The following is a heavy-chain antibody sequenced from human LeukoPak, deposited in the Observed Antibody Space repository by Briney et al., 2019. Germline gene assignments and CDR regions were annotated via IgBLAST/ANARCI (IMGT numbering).Heavy chain of an antibody. CDR3: ARGLPPVMKYYFDY. CDR1: GFTFNSYG. D-gene: IGHD4-11*01. Sequence: GGSLRLSCAASGFTFNSYGMHWVRQAPGKGLEWVAVMWYDGSNKYYADSVKGRFTISRDDSKNALYLQMNSLRAEDTAMYYCARGLPPVMKYYFDYWGQGTLVTVSS. V-gene: IGHV3-33*01. J-gene: IGHJ4*02. CDR2: MWYDGSNK.